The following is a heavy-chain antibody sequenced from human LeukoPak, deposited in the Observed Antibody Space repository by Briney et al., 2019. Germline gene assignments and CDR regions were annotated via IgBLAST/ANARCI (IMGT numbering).Heavy chain of an antibody. V-gene: IGHV1-18*01. CDR1: GYTFTGYG. Sequence: GASVKVSCKASGYTFTGYGISWVRQAPGQGLEWMGWISAYNGNTNYAQKLQGRVTMTTDTSTSTAYMELRSLRSDDTAVYYCARDSIVVVPAAIVPYFDYWGQGTLVTVSS. J-gene: IGHJ4*02. CDR3: ARDSIVVVPAAIVPYFDY. D-gene: IGHD2-2*02. CDR2: ISAYNGNT.